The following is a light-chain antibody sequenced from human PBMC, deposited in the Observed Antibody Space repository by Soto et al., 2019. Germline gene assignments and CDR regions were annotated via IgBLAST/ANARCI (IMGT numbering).Light chain of an antibody. CDR3: QHYNSYSDA. Sequence: DIQMTQSPSTLSGSVGDRVTITCRASQTISSWLAWYQQKPGKAPKLLIYKASTLKSGVPSRFSGSGPGTEFTLTISSLQPDDFATYYCQHYNSYSDAFGQGTKVELK. V-gene: IGKV1-5*03. CDR1: QTISSW. CDR2: KAS. J-gene: IGKJ1*01.